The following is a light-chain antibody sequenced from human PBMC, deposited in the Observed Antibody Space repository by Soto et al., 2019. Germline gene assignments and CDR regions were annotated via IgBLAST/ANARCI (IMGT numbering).Light chain of an antibody. V-gene: IGLV2-8*01. CDR2: EVN. CDR1: TSDVGDYNY. CDR3: RSDVGYSNLV. Sequence: QSALTQPPSASGSPGQSVTISCTGTTSDVGDYNYVSWYQQQPGKAPKLMIYEVNKRTSGVPDRFSGSKSGNTASLTVSGLQAEDEADYCCRSDVGYSNLVFGGGTKLTVL. J-gene: IGLJ2*01.